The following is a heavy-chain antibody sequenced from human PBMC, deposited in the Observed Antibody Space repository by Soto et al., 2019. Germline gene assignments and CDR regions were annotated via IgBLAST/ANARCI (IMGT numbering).Heavy chain of an antibody. D-gene: IGHD1-1*01. CDR1: GYTFTSYG. J-gene: IGHJ3*02. Sequence: GASVKVSCKASGYTFTSYGISWVRQAPGQGLEWMGWMNPNSGNTGYAQKLQGRVTMTRNTSISTAYMELSSLRSEDTAVYYCARALPAYNAALDIWGQGTMVTVSS. V-gene: IGHV1-8*02. CDR2: MNPNSGNT. CDR3: ARALPAYNAALDI.